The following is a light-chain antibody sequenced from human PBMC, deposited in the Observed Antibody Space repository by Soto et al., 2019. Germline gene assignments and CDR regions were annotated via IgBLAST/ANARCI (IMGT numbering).Light chain of an antibody. J-gene: IGKJ2*01. CDR1: QSVSSTY. V-gene: IGKV3-20*01. Sequence: EIVLTQSPGTLSLSPGERATLSCRASQSVSSTYLAWYQQKPGRAPRLLIYAASTRATGIPDRFSGSGSGTDFTLTINRLEPEDFAVYYCQQFLTSPPKYTFGQGTKLEIK. CDR2: AAS. CDR3: QQFLTSPPKYT.